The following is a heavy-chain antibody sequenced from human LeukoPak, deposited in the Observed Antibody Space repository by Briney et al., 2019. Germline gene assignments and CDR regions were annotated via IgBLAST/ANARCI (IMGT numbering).Heavy chain of an antibody. CDR2: VFRLQTVRT. CDR1: DSSITSTYS. CDR3: ARVLHAPYLIDS. V-gene: IGHV4-38-2*02. J-gene: IGHJ5*01. D-gene: IGHD2-8*01. Sequence: SETLSLTCTVSDSSITSTYSWAWFRQPPGKGLEWIATVFRLQTVRTFNNPSLEPRVTMSLDPSQNQFSLNLTSVTAADTALYFCARVLHAPYLIDSWGQGTLVTVSS.